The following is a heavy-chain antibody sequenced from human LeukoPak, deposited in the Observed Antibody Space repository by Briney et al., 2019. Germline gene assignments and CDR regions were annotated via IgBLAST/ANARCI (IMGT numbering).Heavy chain of an antibody. Sequence: GGSLRLSCAASGFIFGGYWMSWVRQAPEKGLEWVAMIKQDGSETHYVDSVRGRFTISRDNAKNSLYLQMDSLRAEDTAVYYCARDILRVGVTLYFDYWGQGNLVTVSS. J-gene: IGHJ4*02. CDR2: IKQDGSET. CDR1: GFIFGGYW. CDR3: ARDILRVGVTLYFDY. D-gene: IGHD1-26*01. V-gene: IGHV3-7*01.